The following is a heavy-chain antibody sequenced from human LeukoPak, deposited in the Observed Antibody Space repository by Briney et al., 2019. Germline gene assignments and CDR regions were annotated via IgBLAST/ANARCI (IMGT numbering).Heavy chain of an antibody. D-gene: IGHD1-1*01. Sequence: ASLKVSCKASGYTLTGYYMHWMRQAPGQGLEWMGWINPNSGGTNYAQKYQGRVTMTRDTSISTAYMELSRLRSDDTAVYYCARDPNLDYFDYWGQGTLVTVSS. CDR1: GYTLTGYY. V-gene: IGHV1-2*02. CDR3: ARDPNLDYFDY. CDR2: INPNSGGT. J-gene: IGHJ4*02.